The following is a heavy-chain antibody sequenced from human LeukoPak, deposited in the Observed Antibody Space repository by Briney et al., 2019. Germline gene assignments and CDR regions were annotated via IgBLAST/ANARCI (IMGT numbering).Heavy chain of an antibody. D-gene: IGHD6-19*01. Sequence: GASVKVSCKASGYTFTSYDINWVRQATGQGLEWMGWMNPNSGNTGYAQKFQGRVTMTRNTSISTAYMELSSLRSEDTAVYYCARGKIPGYSSGWYRKTRPPYFDYWGQGTLVTVSS. V-gene: IGHV1-8*01. J-gene: IGHJ4*02. CDR1: GYTFTSYD. CDR3: ARGKIPGYSSGWYRKTRPPYFDY. CDR2: MNPNSGNT.